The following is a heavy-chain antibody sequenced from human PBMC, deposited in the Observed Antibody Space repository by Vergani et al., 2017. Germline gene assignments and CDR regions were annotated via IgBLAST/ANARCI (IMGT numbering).Heavy chain of an antibody. D-gene: IGHD3-22*01. V-gene: IGHV4-61*01. Sequence: QVQLQESGPGLVKPPGTLSLTCAVSGYSISSGYYWSWIRQPPGKGLEWIGYIYYSGSTNYNPSLKSRVTISVDTSKNQFSLKLSSVTAADTAVYYCAREGLGMDVWGQGTTVTVSS. CDR3: AREGLGMDV. J-gene: IGHJ6*02. CDR1: GYSISSGYY. CDR2: IYYSGST.